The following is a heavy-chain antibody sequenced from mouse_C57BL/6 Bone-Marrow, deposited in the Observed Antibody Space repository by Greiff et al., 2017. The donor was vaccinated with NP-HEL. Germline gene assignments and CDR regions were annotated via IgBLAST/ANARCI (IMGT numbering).Heavy chain of an antibody. V-gene: IGHV1-81*01. Sequence: VQLQESGAELARPGASVKLSCKASGYTFTSYGISWVKQRTGQGLEWIGEIYPRSGNTYYNEKLKGKDTLTADKSSSTAYMELRSLTSEDSAVYFCARSGLAAWFAYWGQGTLVTVSA. CDR2: IYPRSGNT. D-gene: IGHD3-1*01. CDR1: GYTFTSYG. J-gene: IGHJ3*01. CDR3: ARSGLAAWFAY.